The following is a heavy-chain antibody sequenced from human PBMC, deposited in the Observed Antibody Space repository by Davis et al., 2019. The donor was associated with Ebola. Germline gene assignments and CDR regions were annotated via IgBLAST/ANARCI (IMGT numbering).Heavy chain of an antibody. CDR3: AKDTSNIWFDI. V-gene: IGHV3-23*01. D-gene: IGHD1-26*01. J-gene: IGHJ3*02. CDR1: GFTFSSYA. CDR2: ITSSGGST. Sequence: GGSLRLSCAASGFTFSSYAMTWARQAPGKGPEWVSAITSSGGSTYYADSVKGRFTISRDNSRNTLYLQMNGLRVEDTAIYYCAKDTSNIWFDIWGQGTMVTVSS.